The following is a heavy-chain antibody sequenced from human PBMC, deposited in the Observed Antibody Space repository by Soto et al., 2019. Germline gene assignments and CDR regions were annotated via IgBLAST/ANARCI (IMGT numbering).Heavy chain of an antibody. J-gene: IGHJ4*02. CDR3: AKGGIGDLGGVDY. Sequence: EVQLLESGGGLVQPGGSLRLSCAVSGFTFSSYAMTWVRQAPGKGLEWVSSLNGGGTRTYYADSVKGRFTISRDNSQNMVSLHMNSLRAEDTAVYYCAKGGIGDLGGVDYWGPGTLVTVSS. CDR2: LNGGGTRT. CDR1: GFTFSSYA. V-gene: IGHV3-23*01. D-gene: IGHD1-26*01.